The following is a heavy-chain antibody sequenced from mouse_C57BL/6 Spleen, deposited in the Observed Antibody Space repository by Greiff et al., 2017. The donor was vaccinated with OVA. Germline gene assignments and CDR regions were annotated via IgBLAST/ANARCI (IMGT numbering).Heavy chain of an antibody. CDR3: ARLETGTFAY. CDR2: ISYDGSN. CDR1: GYSITSGYY. Sequence: DVKLVESGPGLVKPSQSLSLTCSVTGYSITSGYYWNWIRQFPGNKLEWMGYISYDGSNNYNPSLNNRISITRDTSKNQFFLKLNSVTTEDTATYDCARLETGTFAYWGQGTLVTVSA. D-gene: IGHD4-1*01. V-gene: IGHV3-6*01. J-gene: IGHJ3*01.